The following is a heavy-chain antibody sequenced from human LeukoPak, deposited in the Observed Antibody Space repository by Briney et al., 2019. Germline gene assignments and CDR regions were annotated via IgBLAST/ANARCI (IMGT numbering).Heavy chain of an antibody. V-gene: IGHV3-30-3*01. CDR3: ARSYIRGWYDY. D-gene: IGHD6-19*01. J-gene: IGHJ4*02. CDR2: ISYDGSNK. Sequence: HPGSSLRLSCAASGFTFSSYAMHWVRQAPGKGLEWVAVISYDGSNKYYADSVKSRFTISRDNSKNTLYLQMNSLRAEDKAVYYGARSYIRGWYDYWGRGTLVTVSS. CDR1: GFTFSSYA.